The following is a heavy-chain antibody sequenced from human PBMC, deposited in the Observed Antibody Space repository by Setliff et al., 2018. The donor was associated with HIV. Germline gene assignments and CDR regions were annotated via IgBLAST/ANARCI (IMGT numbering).Heavy chain of an antibody. Sequence: ASVKVSCKASGYTLTSYGISWVRQAPGQGLEWMGWISAYNGNTNYAQKLQGRVTMTTDTSTSTAYMELRSLRSDDTAVYYCARDRALWFGEFASGRAFDIWGQGTMVTVSS. V-gene: IGHV1-18*01. CDR2: ISAYNGNT. CDR1: GYTLTSYG. CDR3: ARDRALWFGEFASGRAFDI. D-gene: IGHD3-10*01. J-gene: IGHJ3*02.